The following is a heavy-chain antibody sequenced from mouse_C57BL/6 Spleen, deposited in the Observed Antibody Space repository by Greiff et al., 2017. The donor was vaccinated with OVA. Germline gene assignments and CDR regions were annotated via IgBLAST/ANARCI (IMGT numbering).Heavy chain of an antibody. CDR3: ARRFYYDSFDY. CDR1: GYAFSSSW. V-gene: IGHV1-82*01. D-gene: IGHD2-4*01. CDR2: IYPGDGDT. Sequence: QVQLQQSGPELVKPGASVKISCKASGYAFSSSWMNWVKQRPGKGLEWIGRIYPGDGDTNYNGKFKGKATLTADKSSSTAYTQLSSLTSEDSAVYFCARRFYYDSFDYWGQGTTLTVSS. J-gene: IGHJ2*01.